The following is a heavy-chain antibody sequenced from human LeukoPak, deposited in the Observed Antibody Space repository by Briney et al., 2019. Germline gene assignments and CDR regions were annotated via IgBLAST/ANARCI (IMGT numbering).Heavy chain of an antibody. J-gene: IGHJ4*02. CDR3: ARRGRYCSGGSCYSNFDY. CDR2: IYYSGST. CDR1: GGSISSYY. V-gene: IGHV4-59*08. D-gene: IGHD2-15*01. Sequence: PSETLSLTCTVSGGSISSYYWSWIRQPPGKGLEWIGYIYYSGSTNYNPSLKSRVTISVDTSKNQFSLKLSSVTAADTAVYYCARRGRYCSGGSCYSNFDYWGQGTLVTVSS.